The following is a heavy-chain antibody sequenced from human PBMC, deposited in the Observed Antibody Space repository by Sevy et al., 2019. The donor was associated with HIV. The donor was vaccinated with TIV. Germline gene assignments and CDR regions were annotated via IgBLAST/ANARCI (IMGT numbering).Heavy chain of an antibody. CDR3: ARLPGGWGGRGFDP. Sequence: SETLSLTCTVSGGSISSSSYYWGWIRQPPGKGLEWIGSIYYSGSTYYNPSLKSRVTISVDTSKNQFSLKLSSVTAADTAVYYYARLPGGWGGRGFDPWGPGTLVTVSS. CDR2: IYYSGST. CDR1: GGSISSSSYY. V-gene: IGHV4-39*01. D-gene: IGHD6-19*01. J-gene: IGHJ5*02.